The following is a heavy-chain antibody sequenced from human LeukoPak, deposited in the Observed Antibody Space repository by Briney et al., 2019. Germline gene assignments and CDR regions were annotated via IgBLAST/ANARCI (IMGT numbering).Heavy chain of an antibody. J-gene: IGHJ4*02. V-gene: IGHV4-39*07. CDR1: GGSISSSSYY. D-gene: IGHD1-7*01. Sequence: SETLSLTCTVSGGSISSSSYYWGWIRQPPGKGLEWIGSIYYSGSTYYNPSLRSRVTISIDTSKNQFSLKLTSVTAADTAVYYCATGWNSHDYWGQGTLVTVSS. CDR3: ATGWNSHDY. CDR2: IYYSGST.